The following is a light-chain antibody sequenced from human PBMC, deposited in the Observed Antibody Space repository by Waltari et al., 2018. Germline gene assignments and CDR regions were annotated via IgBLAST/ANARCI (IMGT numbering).Light chain of an antibody. CDR2: GAS. CDR1: QTVRSSY. CDR3: ELYDSSPPGYT. Sequence: EIVLTQSPGTLSLSPGERATLSCRASQTVRSSYIAWYQQRPGQAPRLLIHGASSRATGSPDRFSGSGSGTDFTLTISGLEPDDFAVYFCELYDSSPPGYTFGQGTKLEI. V-gene: IGKV3-20*01. J-gene: IGKJ2*01.